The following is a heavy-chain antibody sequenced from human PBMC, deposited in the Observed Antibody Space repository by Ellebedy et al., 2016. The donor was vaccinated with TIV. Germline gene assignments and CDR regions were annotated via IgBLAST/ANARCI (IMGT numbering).Heavy chain of an antibody. CDR3: ARPLQWLAIDY. J-gene: IGHJ4*02. D-gene: IGHD6-19*01. V-gene: IGHV3-21*01. CDR1: GFTFSSYS. CDR2: ISSSSSYI. Sequence: GGSLRLSCAASGFTFSSYSMNRVRQAPGKGLEWVSSISSSSSYIYYADSVKGRFTISRDNAKNSLYLQMNSLRAEDTAVYYCARPLQWLAIDYWGQGTLVTVSS.